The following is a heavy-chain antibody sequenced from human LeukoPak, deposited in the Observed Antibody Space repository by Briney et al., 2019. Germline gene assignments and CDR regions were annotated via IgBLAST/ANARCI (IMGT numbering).Heavy chain of an antibody. CDR1: GYTFNSHS. Sequence: GASVKVSCKASGYTFNSHSMNWVRQAPGQGLEWMGWMNPNSGNTGYAQKFQGRVTMTRNTSISTAYMELSSLRSEDTAVYYCARGVETNWFDPWGQGTLVTVSS. CDR2: MNPNSGNT. V-gene: IGHV1-8*01. J-gene: IGHJ5*02. CDR3: ARGVETNWFDP.